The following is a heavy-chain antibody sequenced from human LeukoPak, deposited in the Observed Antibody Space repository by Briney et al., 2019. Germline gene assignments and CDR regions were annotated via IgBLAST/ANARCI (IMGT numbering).Heavy chain of an antibody. D-gene: IGHD2-15*01. J-gene: IGHJ4*02. V-gene: IGHV4-59*02. CDR2: IYYSGST. CDR3: ASGYCSGGSCPIDY. CDR1: GFTVSSYY. Sequence: GSLRLSCAASGFTVSSYYWSWIRQPPGKGLEWIGYIYYSGSTNYNPSLKSRVTISVDTSKNQFSLKLSSVTAADTAVYYCASGYCSGGSCPIDYWGQGTLVTVSS.